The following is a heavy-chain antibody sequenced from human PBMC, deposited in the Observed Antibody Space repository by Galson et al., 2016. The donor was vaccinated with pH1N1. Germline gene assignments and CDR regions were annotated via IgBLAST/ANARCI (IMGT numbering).Heavy chain of an antibody. V-gene: IGHV3-30*03. D-gene: IGHD1-1*01. CDR1: RFKFSNWG. CDR2: ILYDGRDQ. J-gene: IGHJ6*02. Sequence: SLRLSCAASRFKFSNWGMHWVRQAPGRGLEWVAGILYDGRDQHYADAVKGRFTISRNNSRNTVYLQMDILMSSDTPVYYCPRAFSRTFFSQFLDEGMDVWCQGTTVTASS. CDR3: PRAFSRTFFSQFLDEGMDV.